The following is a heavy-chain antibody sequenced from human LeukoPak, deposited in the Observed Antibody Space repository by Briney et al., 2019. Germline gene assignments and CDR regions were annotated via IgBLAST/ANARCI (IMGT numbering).Heavy chain of an antibody. D-gene: IGHD2-2*01. J-gene: IGHJ4*02. CDR1: GGSISSYY. Sequence: SETLSLTCTVSGGSISSYYWSWIRQPAGKGLEWIGRIYTSGSTNYNPSLKSRVTMSVDTSKNQFSLKLSSVTAADTAVYYCARDLDCSSTSCYDYWGQGTLVTVS. V-gene: IGHV4-4*07. CDR2: IYTSGST. CDR3: ARDLDCSSTSCYDY.